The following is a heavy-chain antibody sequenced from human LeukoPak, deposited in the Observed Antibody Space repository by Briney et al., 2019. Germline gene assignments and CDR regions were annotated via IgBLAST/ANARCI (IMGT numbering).Heavy chain of an antibody. D-gene: IGHD6-13*01. CDR3: ARVEEAAGLYYYYYYMDV. J-gene: IGHJ6*03. CDR1: GYTFTSYG. V-gene: IGHV1-18*01. CDR2: ISAYNGNT. Sequence: ASVKVSCKASGYTFTSYGISWVRQAPGQGLEWMGWISAYNGNTNYAQKLQGRVTMTTDTSTSTAYMELRSLRSDDTAVYYCARVEEAAGLYYYYYYMDVWGKGTTVTISS.